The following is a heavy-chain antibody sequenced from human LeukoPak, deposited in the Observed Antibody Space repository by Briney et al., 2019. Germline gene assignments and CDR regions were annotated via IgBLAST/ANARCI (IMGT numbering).Heavy chain of an antibody. V-gene: IGHV4-39*01. CDR3: AXXXXTFDS. CDR1: RGSISSGSYY. J-gene: IGHJ4*02. CDR2: FYYIGGT. Sequence: SETLSLTCTVSRGSISSGSYYWGWIRQPPGKRLEWIGSFYYIGGTYYNPSLEGRVTISADSSKNQFSLKLTSVTAADTALYYCAXXXXTFDSWGQGTLVTVSS.